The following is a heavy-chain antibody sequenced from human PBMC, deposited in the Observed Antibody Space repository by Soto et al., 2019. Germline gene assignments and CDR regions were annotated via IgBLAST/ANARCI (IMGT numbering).Heavy chain of an antibody. D-gene: IGHD2-2*01. CDR3: ATGGYCSSTSCREYYYYGMDV. Sequence: GASVKVSCKVSGYTLTELSMHWVRQAPGKGLEWMGGFDPEDGETIYAQKFQGRVTMTEDTSTDTAYMELSSLRSEDTAVYYCATGGYCSSTSCREYYYYGMDVWGQGTTVTVSS. J-gene: IGHJ6*02. CDR1: GYTLTELS. V-gene: IGHV1-24*01. CDR2: FDPEDGET.